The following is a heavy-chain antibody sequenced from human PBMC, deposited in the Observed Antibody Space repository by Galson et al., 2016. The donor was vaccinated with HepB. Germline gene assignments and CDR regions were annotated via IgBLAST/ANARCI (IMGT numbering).Heavy chain of an antibody. J-gene: IGHJ5*02. CDR3: AKGSTGTLWNNWFDP. Sequence: SVKVSCKASGYSFLSYDVTWVRQATGQGLEWMGWMNPNSGSTDYGQKFQGRVTMTANTSTQTVYMELNSLTIEDTGVYYCAKGSTGTLWNNWFDPWGQGTLSPSPQ. D-gene: IGHD1-7*01. CDR2: MNPNSGST. CDR1: GYSFLSYD. V-gene: IGHV1-8*01.